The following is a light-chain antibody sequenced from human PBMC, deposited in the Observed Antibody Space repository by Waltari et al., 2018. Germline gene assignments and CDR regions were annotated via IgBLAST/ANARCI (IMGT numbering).Light chain of an antibody. Sequence: QNPGQAPVVVIYGKTNRPSGIPHRFSRSSSGNTAALPITGAQAEDEADYYCNSRDSSVNHPHWVFGGGTKLTVL. CDR2: GKT. J-gene: IGLJ3*02. V-gene: IGLV3-19*01. CDR3: NSRDSSVNHPHWV.